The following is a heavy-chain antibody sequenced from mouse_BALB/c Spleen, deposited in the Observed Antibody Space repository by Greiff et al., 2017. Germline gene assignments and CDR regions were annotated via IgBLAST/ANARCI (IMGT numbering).Heavy chain of an antibody. CDR3: ARSRDYDYAMDY. D-gene: IGHD2-4*01. Sequence: DVKLVESGGGLVQPGGSRKLSCAASGFTFSSFGMHWVRQAPEKGLEWVAYISSGSSTIYYADTVKGRFTISRDNPKNTLFLQMTSLRSEDTAMYYCARSRDYDYAMDYWGQGTSVTVSS. CDR1: GFTFSSFG. CDR2: ISSGSSTI. V-gene: IGHV5-17*02. J-gene: IGHJ4*01.